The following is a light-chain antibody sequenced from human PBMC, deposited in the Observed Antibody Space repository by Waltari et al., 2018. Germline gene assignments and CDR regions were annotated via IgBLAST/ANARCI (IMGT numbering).Light chain of an antibody. Sequence: QSALTQPASVSGSPGQSITISCTGTSSDVGKYNLVSWYQQHPGEVPKLMIYEVTKRPSWVSYRFSGYKSGNTASLTISGLQAEDEADYFCCSFAGRGFSVIFGGGTKLTVL. CDR2: EVT. J-gene: IGLJ2*01. CDR1: SSDVGKYNL. V-gene: IGLV2-23*02. CDR3: CSFAGRGFSVI.